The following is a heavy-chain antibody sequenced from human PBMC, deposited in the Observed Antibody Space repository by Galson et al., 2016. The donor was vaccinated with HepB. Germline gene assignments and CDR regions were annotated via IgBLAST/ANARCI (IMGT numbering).Heavy chain of an antibody. J-gene: IGHJ3*02. CDR1: GYSFTSYG. CDR3: ARDKWSSGWYYDAFDI. D-gene: IGHD6-19*01. Sequence: SVKVSCKASGYSFTSYGISWVRQAPGQGLEWMGWISAYNGNRNYAQKVQGRVTMTTDTSTSTAYMELRSLRSDDPAVYYCARDKWSSGWYYDAFDIWGQGTMVTVSS. V-gene: IGHV1-18*01. CDR2: ISAYNGNR.